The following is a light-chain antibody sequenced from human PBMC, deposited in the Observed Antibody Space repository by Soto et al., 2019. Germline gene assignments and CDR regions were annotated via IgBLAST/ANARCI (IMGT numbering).Light chain of an antibody. CDR2: KAS. CDR3: QQYNSHSYT. J-gene: IGKJ2*01. Sequence: DIPMTQSPSTLSASVGDRVTITCRASQSISSWLAWYQQKPGKAPKILIYKASSLESGVPSRFSGSGSGTEFTLTISSLQPDDFATYYCQQYNSHSYTFGQGTKLEIK. V-gene: IGKV1-5*03. CDR1: QSISSW.